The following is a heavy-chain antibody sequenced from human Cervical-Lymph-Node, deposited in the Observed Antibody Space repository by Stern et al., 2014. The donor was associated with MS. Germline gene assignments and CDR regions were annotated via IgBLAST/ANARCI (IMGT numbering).Heavy chain of an antibody. Sequence: QLQLQESGPGLVKPSETLSFTCAVSGGSISGYYWNWIRQSPGKGLEWIGSVYYSGKTNYNPSLNGRVTISLDTSKSQFSLRLSSVTAGDTAVYYCARDSTAWSPSFDYWGQGTLVTVSS. CDR2: VYYSGKT. CDR1: GGSISGYY. V-gene: IGHV4-59*01. D-gene: IGHD1-1*01. J-gene: IGHJ4*02. CDR3: ARDSTAWSPSFDY.